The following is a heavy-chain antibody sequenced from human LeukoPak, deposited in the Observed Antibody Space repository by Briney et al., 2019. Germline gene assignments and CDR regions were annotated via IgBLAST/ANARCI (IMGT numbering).Heavy chain of an antibody. V-gene: IGHV3-30-3*01. D-gene: IGHD1-1*01. CDR2: ISYDGSNK. Sequence: GGSLRLSCAASGFTFSSYAMHWVRQAPGKGLEWVAVISYDGSNKYYADSVKGRFTISRDNSKNTLYLQMNSLRAEDTAVYYCARENNWNDEPYYYYYYGMDVWGQGPRSPSP. CDR1: GFTFSSYA. CDR3: ARENNWNDEPYYYYYYGMDV. J-gene: IGHJ6*02.